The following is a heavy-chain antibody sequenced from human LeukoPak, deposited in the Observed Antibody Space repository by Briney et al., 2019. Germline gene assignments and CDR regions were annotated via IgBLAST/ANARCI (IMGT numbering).Heavy chain of an antibody. CDR1: GYTFTSYY. V-gene: IGHV1-46*01. J-gene: IGHJ4*02. CDR3: ARGFRAPGKFDY. CDR2: INPSGGRT. D-gene: IGHD1-26*01. Sequence: ASVKVSCKASGYTFTSYYIHWVREAPGQGLEWMGIINPSGGRTTYAQKFQGRVTITADKSTSTAYMELSSLRSEDTAVYYCARGFRAPGKFDYWGQGTLVTVSS.